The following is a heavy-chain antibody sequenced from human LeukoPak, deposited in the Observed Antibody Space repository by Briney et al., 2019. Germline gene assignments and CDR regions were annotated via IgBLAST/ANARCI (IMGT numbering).Heavy chain of an antibody. V-gene: IGHV3-23*01. CDR3: ARDMQLST. CDR1: GFTSSGSA. CDR2: ISYSGANS. J-gene: IGHJ3*01. Sequence: QTGGSLRLSCAASGFTSSGSAMSWVRQAPGEGLEWVSLISYSGANSYYTDSVRGRFTISRDNSKDTLFLQVNSLRAEDTAIYYCARDMQLSTWGLGTMVTVSS. D-gene: IGHD3-16*02.